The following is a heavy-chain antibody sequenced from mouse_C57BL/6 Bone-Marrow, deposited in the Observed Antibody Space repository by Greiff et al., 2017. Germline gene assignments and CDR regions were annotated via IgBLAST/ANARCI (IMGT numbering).Heavy chain of an antibody. CDR3: ARGFYYYGNPADD. J-gene: IGHJ2*01. CDR2: ISDGGSYT. D-gene: IGHD2-1*01. V-gene: IGHV5-4*03. CDR1: GFTFSSYA. Sequence: EVKLVESGGGLVKPGGSLKLSCAASGFTFSSYAMSWVRQTPEKRLEWVATISDGGSYTYYPDNVKGRFTISRDNAKNNLYLQMSHLKSEDTAMYYGARGFYYYGNPADDWGQGTTLTVSS.